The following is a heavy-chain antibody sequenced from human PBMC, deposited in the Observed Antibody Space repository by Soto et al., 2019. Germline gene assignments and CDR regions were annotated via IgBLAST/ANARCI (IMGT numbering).Heavy chain of an antibody. J-gene: IGHJ6*02. CDR3: ARIPFNSGYVFYYYYGMDV. CDR2: INHSGST. CDR1: GGSFSGYY. Sequence: PSETLSLTCAVYGGSFSGYYWSWIRQPPGKGLEWIGEINHSGSTNYNPSLKSRVTISVDTSKNQFSLKLSSVTAADTAVYYCARIPFNSGYVFYYYYGMDVWGQGTTVTVSS. V-gene: IGHV4-34*01. D-gene: IGHD5-12*01.